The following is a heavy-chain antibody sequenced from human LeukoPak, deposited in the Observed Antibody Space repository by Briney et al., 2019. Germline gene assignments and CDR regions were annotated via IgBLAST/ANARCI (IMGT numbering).Heavy chain of an antibody. CDR1: GGSISSGDYY. CDR3: AREGPAFLVRGVRTLDP. V-gene: IGHV4-30-4*08. Sequence: TLSLTCTVSGGSISSGDYYWSWIRQPPVKGLEWIEYIYYSGSTYYNPSLKSRVTISVDTSKNQFSLKLSSVTAADTAVYYCAREGPAFLVRGVRTLDPWGQGTLVTVSS. D-gene: IGHD3-10*01. J-gene: IGHJ5*02. CDR2: IYYSGST.